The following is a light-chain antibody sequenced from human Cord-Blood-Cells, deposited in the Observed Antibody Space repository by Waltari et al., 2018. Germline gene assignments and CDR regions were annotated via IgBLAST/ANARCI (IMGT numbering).Light chain of an antibody. CDR3: QQYGSSPYT. Sequence: EIVLTQSPGTLSLSPGERATLSCRASQSVSSSYLAWYQQKPGQAPPLLIYGASSRATCIPDRFSGSGSGTDFTLTISRLEPEDFAVYYCQQYGSSPYTFGQGTKLEIK. CDR2: GAS. J-gene: IGKJ2*01. V-gene: IGKV3-20*01. CDR1: QSVSSSY.